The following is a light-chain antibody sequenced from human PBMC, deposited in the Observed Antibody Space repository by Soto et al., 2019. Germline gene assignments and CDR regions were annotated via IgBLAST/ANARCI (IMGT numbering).Light chain of an antibody. J-gene: IGKJ1*01. V-gene: IGKV3-20*01. Sequence: EIVLTQSPGTLSLSPGERATLSCRASQSVSSNYLAWYQQKPGQAPRLLIYDASSRATGIPDGFSGSGSGTDFTLTISSLEPEDFAVYYCQQYGSSPRTFGQGTKVDIK. CDR1: QSVSSNY. CDR3: QQYGSSPRT. CDR2: DAS.